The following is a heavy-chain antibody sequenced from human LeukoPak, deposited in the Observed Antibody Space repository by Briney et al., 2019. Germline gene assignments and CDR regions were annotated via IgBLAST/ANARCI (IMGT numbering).Heavy chain of an antibody. Sequence: PGGSLRLSCAASGFTFRSHWMSWVRQAPGKGLEWVANINLDGSEKYYVDSVMGRFAVSRDNAENSLYLQINSLRAEDTAVYFCARDSEKSSSFAFDIWGQGTMVTVSS. D-gene: IGHD6-13*01. J-gene: IGHJ3*02. CDR2: INLDGSEK. CDR1: GFTFRSHW. V-gene: IGHV3-7*01. CDR3: ARDSEKSSSFAFDI.